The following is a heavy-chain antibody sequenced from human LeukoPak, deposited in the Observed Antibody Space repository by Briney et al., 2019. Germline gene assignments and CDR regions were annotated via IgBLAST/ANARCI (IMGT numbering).Heavy chain of an antibody. CDR1: GGSFSGYY. D-gene: IGHD2-2*01. CDR2: INHSGST. Sequence: SETLSLACAVYGGSFSGYYWSWIRQPPGKGLEWIGEINHSGSTNYNPSLKSRVTMSVDTSKNQFSLKLSSVTAADTAVYYCAIGGDSSTSCYRCFNYWGQGTLVTVSS. CDR3: AIGGDSSTSCYRCFNY. V-gene: IGHV4-34*01. J-gene: IGHJ4*02.